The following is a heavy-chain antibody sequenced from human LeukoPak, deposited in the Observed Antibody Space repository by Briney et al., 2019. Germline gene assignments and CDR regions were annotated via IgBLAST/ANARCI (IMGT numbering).Heavy chain of an antibody. D-gene: IGHD4-11*01. V-gene: IGHV3-7*03. CDR1: RFTFSSYW. J-gene: IGHJ6*02. CDR2: IKQDGSEK. CDR3: ARDRVAYPDYTRVYYNGMGV. Sequence: GGSLRLSCAASRFTFSSYWMSWVRQAPGKGLEWVATIKQDGSEKYYVDSVKGRFTISRDNAKNSLYLQTDSLRAEDTAVYYCARDRVAYPDYTRVYYNGMGVWGQGTTVTVSS.